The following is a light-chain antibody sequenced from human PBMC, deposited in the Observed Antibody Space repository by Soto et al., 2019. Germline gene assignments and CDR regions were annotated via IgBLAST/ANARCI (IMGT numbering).Light chain of an antibody. Sequence: EIVLTQSPATLSLSPGDRATLSCRASQSVGSYLGWYQQRPGQAPRLLIYDASNRATGIPARFSGSGSGTDFTLTISSLGPEDFAVYYCKQRSDWPPTFGGGTKVRSN. J-gene: IGKJ4*01. CDR2: DAS. V-gene: IGKV3-11*01. CDR1: QSVGSY. CDR3: KQRSDWPPT.